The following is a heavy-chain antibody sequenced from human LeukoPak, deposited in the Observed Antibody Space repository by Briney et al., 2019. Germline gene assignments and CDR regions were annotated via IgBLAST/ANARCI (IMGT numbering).Heavy chain of an antibody. CDR3: ARDYWDYYDSQDAFDI. V-gene: IGHV4-59*01. D-gene: IGHD3-22*01. Sequence: KSSETLSLTCTVSGGSISSYYWSWIRQPPGKGLEWIGYIYYSGSTNYNPSLKRRVTISVDTSKNQFSLKLSSVTAADTAVYYCARDYWDYYDSQDAFDIWGQGTMVTVSS. CDR2: IYYSGST. CDR1: GGSISSYY. J-gene: IGHJ3*02.